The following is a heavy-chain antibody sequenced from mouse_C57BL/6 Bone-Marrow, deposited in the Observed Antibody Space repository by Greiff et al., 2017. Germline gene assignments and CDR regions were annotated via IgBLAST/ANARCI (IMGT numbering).Heavy chain of an antibody. CDR3: ARSGRWPPGGY. CDR2: IYPRSGNT. CDR1: GYTFTSYG. Sequence: LVESGAELARPGASVKLSCKASGYTFTSYGISWVKQRTGQGLEWIGEIYPRSGNTYYNEKFKGKATLTADKSSSTAYMELRSLTSEDSAVYFCARSGRWPPGGYWGQGTTLTVSS. V-gene: IGHV1-81*01. D-gene: IGHD2-3*01. J-gene: IGHJ2*01.